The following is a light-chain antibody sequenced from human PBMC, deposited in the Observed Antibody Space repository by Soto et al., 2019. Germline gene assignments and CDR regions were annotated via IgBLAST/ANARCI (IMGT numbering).Light chain of an antibody. V-gene: IGKV1-9*01. J-gene: IGKJ3*01. CDR3: QQLNSYPPFT. Sequence: DIQLTQSPSFLSASVGDRVTITCRASQGISSYLAWYQQKPGKAPKLLIYAASTLQSGVPSRFSGSGSGTEFTLTISSLQPEDVATYYCQQLNSYPPFTFGPGTKVDIK. CDR1: QGISSY. CDR2: AAS.